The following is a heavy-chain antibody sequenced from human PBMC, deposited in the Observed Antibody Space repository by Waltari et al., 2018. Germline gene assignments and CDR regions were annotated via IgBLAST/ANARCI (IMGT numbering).Heavy chain of an antibody. CDR3: ARDFPFYGMDV. J-gene: IGHJ6*02. V-gene: IGHV3-30-3*01. CDR1: GFPLSSYA. Sequence: QVQLVESGGGVVQPGRSLRLSCAASGFPLSSYAMHWVRQAPGKGLEWVAVISYYGSNKYDADSVKGRFTISRDNSKNTLYLQMNSLRAEDTAVYYCARDFPFYGMDVWGQGTTVTVSS. CDR2: ISYYGSNK.